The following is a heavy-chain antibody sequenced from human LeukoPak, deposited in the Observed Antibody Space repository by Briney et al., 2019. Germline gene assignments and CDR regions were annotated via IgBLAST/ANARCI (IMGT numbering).Heavy chain of an antibody. J-gene: IGHJ4*02. D-gene: IGHD6-13*01. CDR3: ARDGRNYSSSWVYYFDY. V-gene: IGHV1-69*05. Sequence: SVRVSCKASGGTFSSYAISWVRQAPGQGLEWMGGIIPIFGTANYAQKFQGRVTITTDESTSTAYMELSSLRSEDTAVYYCARDGRNYSSSWVYYFDYWGQGTLVTVSS. CDR1: GGTFSSYA. CDR2: IIPIFGTA.